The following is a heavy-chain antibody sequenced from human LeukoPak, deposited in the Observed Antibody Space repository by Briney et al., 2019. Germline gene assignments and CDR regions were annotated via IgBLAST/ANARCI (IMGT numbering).Heavy chain of an antibody. D-gene: IGHD3-10*01. V-gene: IGHV3-7*05. Sequence: GGSLRLSCAASGFTFSSYWMTWVRQAPGKGLEWVANIKHDGSEKYYVDSVKSRFTISRDNAKNSPYLQMNSLRAEDTAVYYCARDGSGWDYWGQGTLVTVSS. CDR2: IKHDGSEK. J-gene: IGHJ4*02. CDR3: ARDGSGWDY. CDR1: GFTFSSYW.